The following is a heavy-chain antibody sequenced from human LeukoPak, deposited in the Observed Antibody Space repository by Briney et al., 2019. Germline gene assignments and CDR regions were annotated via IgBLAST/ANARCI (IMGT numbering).Heavy chain of an antibody. CDR3: ARASGGWPLIFDD. Sequence: PSETLSLTCAVYGGPFSGYYWSWIRQPPGKGLEWIGEINHSGSTNYNPSLKSRVTISVDTSKNQFSLKLSSVTAADTAVYHCARASGGWPLIFDDWGQGTLVTVSS. J-gene: IGHJ4*02. V-gene: IGHV4-34*01. D-gene: IGHD6-19*01. CDR1: GGPFSGYY. CDR2: INHSGST.